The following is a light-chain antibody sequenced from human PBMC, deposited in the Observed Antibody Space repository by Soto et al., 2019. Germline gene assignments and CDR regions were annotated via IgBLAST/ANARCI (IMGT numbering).Light chain of an antibody. Sequence: QSVLTQPPSASGTPGQRVTISCSGRNSNIGTNTVAWYQQFPGTAPKLLIYNNSQRPSGVPDRFSGSKSGTSASLAISGLQSEDEADYYCAAWDDSLNGVLFGGGTKLTVL. V-gene: IGLV1-44*01. CDR1: NSNIGTNT. CDR3: AAWDDSLNGVL. CDR2: NNS. J-gene: IGLJ2*01.